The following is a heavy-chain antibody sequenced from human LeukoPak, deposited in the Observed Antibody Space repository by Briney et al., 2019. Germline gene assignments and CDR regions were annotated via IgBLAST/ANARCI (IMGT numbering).Heavy chain of an antibody. D-gene: IGHD3-22*01. V-gene: IGHV3-64*04. Sequence: PGGSLRLSCSASGFTFSSYAMDWVRQAPGKGLEYVSGISSNGGSTYYADSVKGRFTISRDNSKNTLYLQMNSLRAEDTAVYYCAKDSSADDSSGYSYYFDYWGQGTLVAVSS. CDR1: GFTFSSYA. J-gene: IGHJ4*02. CDR3: AKDSSADDSSGYSYYFDY. CDR2: ISSNGGST.